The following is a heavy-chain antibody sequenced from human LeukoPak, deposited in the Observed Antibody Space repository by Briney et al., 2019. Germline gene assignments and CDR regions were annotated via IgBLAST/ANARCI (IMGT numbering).Heavy chain of an antibody. CDR1: GYTFTGYY. CDR2: INPNSGGT. J-gene: IGHJ4*02. CDR3: ARALPYDFWSGYLGNTDY. Sequence: ASVKVSCKASGYTFTGYYMHWVRQAPGQGLEWMGWINPNSGGTNYAQKFQGRVTMTRDTSISTAYMELSRLRSDDMAVYYCARALPYDFWSGYLGNTDYWGQGTLVTVSS. D-gene: IGHD3-3*01. V-gene: IGHV1-2*02.